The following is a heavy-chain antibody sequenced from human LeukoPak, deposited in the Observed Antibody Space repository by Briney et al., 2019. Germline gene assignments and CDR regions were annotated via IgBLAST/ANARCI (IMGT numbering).Heavy chain of an antibody. CDR1: GYTFTSYD. CDR2: MNPNSGNT. D-gene: IGHD3-9*01. V-gene: IGHV1-8*01. Sequence: ASVKVSCKASGYTFTSYDINWVRQATGQGLEWMGWMNPNSGNTGYAQKFQGRVTMTRNTSISTAYMELSSLRSEDTAVYYCASSAPWYDILTGHKRGAFDIWGQGTMVTVSS. J-gene: IGHJ3*02. CDR3: ASSAPWYDILTGHKRGAFDI.